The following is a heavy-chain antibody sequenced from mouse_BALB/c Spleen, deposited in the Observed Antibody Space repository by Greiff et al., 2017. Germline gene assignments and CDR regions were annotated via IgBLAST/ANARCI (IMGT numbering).Heavy chain of an antibody. D-gene: IGHD3-3*01. CDR3: TREGRFAY. Sequence: EVKLVESGGGLVKPGGSLKLSCAASGFTFSSYTMSWVRQTPEKRLEWVATISSGGSYTYYPDSVKGRFTISRDNAKNTLYLQMSSLKSEDTAMYYCTREGRFAYWGQGTLVTVSA. J-gene: IGHJ3*01. V-gene: IGHV5-6-4*01. CDR1: GFTFSSYT. CDR2: ISSGGSYT.